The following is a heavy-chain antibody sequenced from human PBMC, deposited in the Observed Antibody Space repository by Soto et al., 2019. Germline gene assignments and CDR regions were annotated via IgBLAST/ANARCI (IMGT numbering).Heavy chain of an antibody. CDR1: GFTFSSYS. V-gene: IGHV3-48*01. Sequence: GGSLRLSCAASGFTFSSYSMNWVRQAPGKGLEWVSYISSSSSTIYYADSVKGRFTISRDNAKNSLYLQMNSLRAEDTAVYYCASLKSSIAAAGTDPPDFDYWGQGTLVTVSS. CDR3: ASLKSSIAAAGTDPPDFDY. J-gene: IGHJ4*02. CDR2: ISSSSSTI. D-gene: IGHD6-13*01.